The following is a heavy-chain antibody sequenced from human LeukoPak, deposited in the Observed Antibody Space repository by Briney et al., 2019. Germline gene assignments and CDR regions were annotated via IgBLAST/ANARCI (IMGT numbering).Heavy chain of an antibody. D-gene: IGHD3-22*01. CDR3: ARDALQRRDYDSMGY. Sequence: PGGSLGLSCAASGFIFRNYGLHWVRQAPGKGLEWVAVIWHDGSEYYADSVKGRFSISRDNSENTVSLQMDSLRDEDTAVYYCARDALQRRDYDSMGYWGQGTLVTVSS. CDR1: GFIFRNYG. CDR2: IWHDGSE. V-gene: IGHV3-33*01. J-gene: IGHJ4*02.